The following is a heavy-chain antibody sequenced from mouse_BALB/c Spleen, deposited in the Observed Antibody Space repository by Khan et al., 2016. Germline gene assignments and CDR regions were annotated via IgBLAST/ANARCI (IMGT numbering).Heavy chain of an antibody. CDR2: IRYDGSN. CDR3: AGDSYFFDY. CDR1: GYSITSGYY. V-gene: IGHV3-6*02. Sequence: EVQLQESGSGLVKPSQSLSLTCSVTGYSITSGYYWNWIRQFPGNKLEWMGYIRYDGSNNYNPSLKNRISITRDTSKNQFFLKLNSVTTEDTATYCCAGDSYFFDYGGQGTTLTVSS. J-gene: IGHJ2*01.